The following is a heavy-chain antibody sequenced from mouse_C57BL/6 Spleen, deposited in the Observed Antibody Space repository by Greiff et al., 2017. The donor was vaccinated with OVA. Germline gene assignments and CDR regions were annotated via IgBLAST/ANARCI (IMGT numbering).Heavy chain of an antibody. V-gene: IGHV1-50*01. Sequence: VQLQQPGAELVKPGASVKLSCKASGYTFTSYWMQWVKQRPGQGLEWIGEIDPSDSYTNYNQKFKGKATLTVDTSSSTAYMQLSSLTSEDSAVYYCARRGAGSSDGNYEGYFDVWGTGTTVTVSS. CDR1: GYTFTSYW. CDR3: ARRGAGSSDGNYEGYFDV. D-gene: IGHD2-1*01. CDR2: IDPSDSYT. J-gene: IGHJ1*03.